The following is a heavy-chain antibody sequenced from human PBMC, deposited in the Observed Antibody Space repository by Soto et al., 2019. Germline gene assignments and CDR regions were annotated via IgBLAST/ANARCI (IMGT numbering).Heavy chain of an antibody. V-gene: IGHV3-33*01. CDR3: ARPLVAPVAGPYYYGMDV. J-gene: IGHJ6*02. CDR1: GFTFSTYG. D-gene: IGHD6-19*01. Sequence: GGSLRLSCAASGFTFSTYGFSWVRQAPGKGLEWVAVIWYDGNTKYYADSVKGRFTISRDNSKNTLYLQMNSLTAEDTAVYYCARPLVAPVAGPYYYGMDVWGQGTTVTVSS. CDR2: IWYDGNTK.